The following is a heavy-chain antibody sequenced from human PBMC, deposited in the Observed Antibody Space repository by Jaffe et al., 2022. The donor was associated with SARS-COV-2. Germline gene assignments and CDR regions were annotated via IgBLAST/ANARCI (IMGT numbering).Heavy chain of an antibody. Sequence: QVQLQESGPGLVKPSETLSLTCTVSGGSVSSGSYYWSWIRQPPGKGLEWIGYIYYSGSTNYSPSLKSRVTISVDASKNQFSLKLSSVTAADTAVYYCARAGYSYARDWGQGTLVTVSS. V-gene: IGHV4-61*01. CDR3: ARAGYSYARD. CDR1: GGSVSSGSYY. J-gene: IGHJ4*02. CDR2: IYYSGST. D-gene: IGHD5-18*01.